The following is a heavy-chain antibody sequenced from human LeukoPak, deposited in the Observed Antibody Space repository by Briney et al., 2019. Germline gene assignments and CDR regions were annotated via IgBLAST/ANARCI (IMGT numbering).Heavy chain of an antibody. Sequence: GGSLRLSCAASGFTFSSYGMSWVRQAPEKGLEWVSAISGSGGSTYYADSVKGRFTISRDNSKNTLYLQMNSLRAEDTAVYYCAKDPALYYGSGSYVDYWGQGTLVTVSS. D-gene: IGHD3-10*01. J-gene: IGHJ4*02. CDR2: ISGSGGST. CDR1: GFTFSSYG. V-gene: IGHV3-23*01. CDR3: AKDPALYYGSGSYVDY.